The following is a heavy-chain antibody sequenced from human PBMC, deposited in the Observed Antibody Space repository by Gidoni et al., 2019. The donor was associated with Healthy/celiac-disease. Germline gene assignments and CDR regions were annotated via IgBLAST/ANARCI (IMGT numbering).Heavy chain of an antibody. D-gene: IGHD6-19*01. Sequence: QVQLVESGGGVVQPGRSLRLSCAASGFPFGRYGMHWVRQAPGKGLEWVAVIWYDGSNNYYADSVKGRFTISRDNSKNTLYLQMNSLRAEDTAVYYCARGEGVDSQWLVDYWGQGTLVTVSS. CDR2: IWYDGSNN. CDR1: GFPFGRYG. CDR3: ARGEGVDSQWLVDY. V-gene: IGHV3-33*01. J-gene: IGHJ4*02.